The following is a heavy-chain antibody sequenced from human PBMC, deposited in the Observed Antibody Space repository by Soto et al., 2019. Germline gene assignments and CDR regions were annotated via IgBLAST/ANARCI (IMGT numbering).Heavy chain of an antibody. V-gene: IGHV4-59*01. Sequence: QVQLQESGPGLVKPSETLSLTCTVAGGSISSYYWSWVRQPPGKGLEWIGYIYYSGSTNYNPSLKSRVTISVDTSKNQFSLKLGSVTAADTAVYYCASGGQVYYYYYGMDVWGQGTTVTVSS. CDR3: ASGGQVYYYYYGMDV. D-gene: IGHD3-10*01. J-gene: IGHJ6*02. CDR1: GGSISSYY. CDR2: IYYSGST.